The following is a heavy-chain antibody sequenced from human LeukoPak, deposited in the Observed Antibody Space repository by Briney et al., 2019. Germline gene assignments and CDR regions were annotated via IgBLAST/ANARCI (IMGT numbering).Heavy chain of an antibody. CDR1: GGSISSYY. V-gene: IGHV4-59*01. D-gene: IGHD5-18*01. CDR3: ARGYGCYYYYYMDV. CDR2: IYYSGST. Sequence: SETLSLTCTVSGGSISSYYWSWIRQPPGKGLEWIGYIYYSGSTNYNPSLKSRVTISVDTSKNQFSLKLSSVTAADTAVYYCARGYGCYYYYYMDVWGKGTTVTISS. J-gene: IGHJ6*03.